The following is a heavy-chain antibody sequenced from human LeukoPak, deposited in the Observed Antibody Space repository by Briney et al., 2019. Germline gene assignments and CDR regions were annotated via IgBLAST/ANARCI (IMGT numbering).Heavy chain of an antibody. CDR1: RFTVNSNY. J-gene: IGHJ4*02. D-gene: IGHD3-10*01. Sequence: GGPLRLSCAASRFTVNSNYMNWVRQAPGKGLEWVSVIYSGGDTYYADSVKDRFTISRDSSKSTLYLQMNSLGADDTAVYYCARGGRNSGSHYFESYFDLWGQGTLVTVSS. CDR3: ARGGRNSGSHYFESYFDL. CDR2: IYSGGDT. V-gene: IGHV3-66*01.